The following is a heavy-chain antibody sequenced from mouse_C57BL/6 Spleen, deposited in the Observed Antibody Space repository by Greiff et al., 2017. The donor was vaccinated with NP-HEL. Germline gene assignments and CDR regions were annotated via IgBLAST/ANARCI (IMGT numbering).Heavy chain of an antibody. V-gene: IGHV1-58*01. Sequence: EVQLQESGAELVRPGSSVKMSRKTSGYTFTSYGINWVTQRPGQGLEWIGYIYIGNGYTEYNEKFKGKATLTSDTSSSTAYMQLSSLTSEDSAIYFCARWPFYYGSSLYYFDYWGQGTTLTVSS. CDR1: GYTFTSYG. D-gene: IGHD1-1*01. CDR3: ARWPFYYGSSLYYFDY. CDR2: IYIGNGYT. J-gene: IGHJ2*01.